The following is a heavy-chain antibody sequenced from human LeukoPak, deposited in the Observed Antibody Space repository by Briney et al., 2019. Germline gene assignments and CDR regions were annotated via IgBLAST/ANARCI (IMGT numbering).Heavy chain of an antibody. Sequence: GASVKVSCKASGGTFSSYAISWVRQAPGQGLEWMGWISPYNGNTDYAQKFQGRLTMTTDTSTSTAYMELRSLTSDDTAVYYCARDLYSGYDSAAFWGQGTLVTVSS. CDR2: ISPYNGNT. V-gene: IGHV1-18*01. D-gene: IGHD5-12*01. J-gene: IGHJ4*02. CDR1: GGTFSSYA. CDR3: ARDLYSGYDSAAF.